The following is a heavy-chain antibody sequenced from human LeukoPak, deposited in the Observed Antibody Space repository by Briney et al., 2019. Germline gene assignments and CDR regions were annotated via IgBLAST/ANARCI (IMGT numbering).Heavy chain of an antibody. J-gene: IGHJ3*02. V-gene: IGHV4-61*02. CDR1: GGSISSGSYY. CDR2: IYTSGST. D-gene: IGHD6-13*01. Sequence: SSETLSLTCTVSGGSISSGSYYWSWIRQPAGKGLEWIGRIYTSGSTNYNPSLKSRVTISVDTSKNQFSLKLSSVTAADTAVYYCARQQLVRGSAFDIWAKGQWSPSLQ. CDR3: ARQQLVRGSAFDI.